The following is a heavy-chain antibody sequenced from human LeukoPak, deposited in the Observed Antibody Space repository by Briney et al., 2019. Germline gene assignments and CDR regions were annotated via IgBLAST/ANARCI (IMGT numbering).Heavy chain of an antibody. Sequence: PGGSLRLSCVASGFTFSRYAMSWVRQAPGKGLEWVSSIRYDSETIYYADSVKGRFTISRDNSKNTVYLQMNSLRAEDTAVYYCAKDRDDGITMIVVVTYGMDVWGQGTTVTVSS. CDR3: AKDRDDGITMIVVVTYGMDV. CDR1: GFTFSRYA. J-gene: IGHJ6*02. CDR2: IRYDSETI. D-gene: IGHD3-22*01. V-gene: IGHV3-23*01.